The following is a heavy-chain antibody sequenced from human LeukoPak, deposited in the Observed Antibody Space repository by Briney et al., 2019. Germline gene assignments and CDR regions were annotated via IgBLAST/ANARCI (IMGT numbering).Heavy chain of an antibody. CDR3: ARDLGDGGVY. J-gene: IGHJ4*02. CDR1: GYTFSNYG. CDR2: INPNSGGT. Sequence: ASVKVSCKASGYTFSNYGISWVRQAPGQGLEWMGWINPNSGGTNYAQTFQGRVTMTRDTAISTAYMELSGLTSADTAVYYCARDLGDGGVYWGQGTLVTVSS. V-gene: IGHV1-2*02.